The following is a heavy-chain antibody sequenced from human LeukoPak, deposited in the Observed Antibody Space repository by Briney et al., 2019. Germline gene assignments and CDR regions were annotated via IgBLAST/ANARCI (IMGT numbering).Heavy chain of an antibody. CDR1: GGTFSSYA. CDR2: IIPILGIA. CDR3: ERSGSYSGWFDP. J-gene: IGHJ5*02. V-gene: IGHV1-69*04. Sequence: ASVKVSCKASGGTFSSYAISWVRQAPGQGLEWMGRIIPILGIANYAQKFQGRVTITADKSTSTAYMELSSLRCEDTAVYYCERSGSYSGWFDPWGQGTMVTVSS. D-gene: IGHD1-26*01.